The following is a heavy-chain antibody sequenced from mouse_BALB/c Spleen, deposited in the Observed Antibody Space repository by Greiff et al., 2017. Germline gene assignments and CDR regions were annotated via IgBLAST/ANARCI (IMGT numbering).Heavy chain of an antibody. CDR2: INSNGGST. D-gene: IGHD2-10*02. J-gene: IGHJ2*01. CDR1: GFTFSSYY. V-gene: IGHV5-6-2*01. CDR3: ARQGYGNPYFDY. Sequence: EVKLMESGGGLVKLGGSLKLSCAASGFTFSSYYMSWVRQTPEKRLELVAAINSNGGSTYYPDTVKGRFTISRDNAKNTLYLQMSSLKSEDTALYYCARQGYGNPYFDYWGQGTTLTVSS.